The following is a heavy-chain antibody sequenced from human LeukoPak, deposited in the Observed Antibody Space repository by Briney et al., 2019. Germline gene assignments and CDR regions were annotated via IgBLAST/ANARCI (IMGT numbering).Heavy chain of an antibody. V-gene: IGHV4-59*01. J-gene: IGHJ4*02. CDR1: GGWIRQYY. Sequence: SETLSHTCIVCGGWIRQYYWSWIRQPPGKGLEWIGYSYYSGSTNYNPSLKSRVTISVDTSKNQFSLKLSSVTAADTAVYYCATVVTRDYFDNSGQGTLVTVSS. CDR2: SYYSGST. CDR3: ATVVTRDYFDN. D-gene: IGHD4-17*01.